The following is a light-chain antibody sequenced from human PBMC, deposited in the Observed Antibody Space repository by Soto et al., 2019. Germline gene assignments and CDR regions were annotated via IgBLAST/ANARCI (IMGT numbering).Light chain of an antibody. Sequence: EIVLTQSPATLSLSPGERATHSCRASQSVSSYLGWYQQKPGQAPRLLIYDASNRATGIPARFSGSGSGTDFTLTISGLEPEDFAVYYCQQRSNWPPWTFGQGTKVEIK. CDR3: QQRSNWPPWT. CDR2: DAS. CDR1: QSVSSY. V-gene: IGKV3-11*01. J-gene: IGKJ1*01.